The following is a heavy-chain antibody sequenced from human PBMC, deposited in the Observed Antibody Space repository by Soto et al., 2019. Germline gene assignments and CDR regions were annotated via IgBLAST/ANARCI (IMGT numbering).Heavy chain of an antibody. Sequence: PSETLSLPCGVYGGSFSGYYWSWIRQPPGKGLEWIGEINHSGGTNYNPSLKSRVTISVDTSNNQLSLKLTSMTAADTAVYYCARWGFSYGYSVYWGEGTLVTVSS. CDR3: ARWGFSYGYSVY. D-gene: IGHD5-18*01. CDR1: GGSFSGYY. CDR2: INHSGGT. V-gene: IGHV4-34*01. J-gene: IGHJ4*02.